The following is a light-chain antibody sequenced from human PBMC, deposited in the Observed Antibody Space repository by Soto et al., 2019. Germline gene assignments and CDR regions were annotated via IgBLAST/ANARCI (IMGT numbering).Light chain of an antibody. V-gene: IGLV2-14*01. CDR1: KNDIGSSDY. CDR3: SSSTSSNTLV. CDR2: EVS. J-gene: IGLJ3*02. Sequence: QSVLTQPASVSASPGQSITISCTGGKNDIGSSDYVSWYQQHPGKAPKLIIYEVSNRPSGTSDRFSGSQSGNTASLTISGLQADDEADYYCSSSTSSNTLVFGGGTKLTVL.